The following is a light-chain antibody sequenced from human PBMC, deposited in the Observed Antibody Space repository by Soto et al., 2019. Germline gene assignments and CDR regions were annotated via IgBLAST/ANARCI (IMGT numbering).Light chain of an antibody. CDR2: AVS. Sequence: DIQMTQSPSSLSASVGDRVTITCRASQTIDTYLNWYQQKPGKAPKLLIYAVSRLQSGVPSRFSGSGSGTDFTRTISSLQPEDFATYYCQQTYISPLAFGGGTKVDFK. J-gene: IGKJ4*01. CDR1: QTIDTY. CDR3: QQTYISPLA. V-gene: IGKV1-39*01.